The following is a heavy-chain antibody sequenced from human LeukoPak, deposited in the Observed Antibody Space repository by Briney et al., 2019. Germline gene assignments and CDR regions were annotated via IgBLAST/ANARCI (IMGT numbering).Heavy chain of an antibody. V-gene: IGHV3-23*01. D-gene: IGHD5-24*01. CDR1: GFTFSSYA. CDR3: ARVRMATTDYFDY. CDR2: ISGSGGST. Sequence: GGSLRLSCAASGFTFSSYAMNWVRQAPGKGLEWVSGISGSGGSTYYADSVKGRFTISRDNSKNTLYLQMNSLRAEDTAVYYCARVRMATTDYFDYWGQGTLVTVSS. J-gene: IGHJ4*02.